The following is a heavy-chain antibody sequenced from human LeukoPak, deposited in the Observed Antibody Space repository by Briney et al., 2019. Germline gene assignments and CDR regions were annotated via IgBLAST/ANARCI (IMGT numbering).Heavy chain of an antibody. CDR1: GGSISSGDYY. D-gene: IGHD3-22*01. CDR2: MYYSGST. Sequence: SQTLSLTCTVSGGSISSGDYYWSWIRQSPGKGLEWIAYMYYSGSTYYNPSLKSRVTMSADTSKNQLSLKLSSVTAADTAVYYCARPYYYDSRIDPWGQGILVTVSS. V-gene: IGHV4-30-4*01. J-gene: IGHJ5*02. CDR3: ARPYYYDSRIDP.